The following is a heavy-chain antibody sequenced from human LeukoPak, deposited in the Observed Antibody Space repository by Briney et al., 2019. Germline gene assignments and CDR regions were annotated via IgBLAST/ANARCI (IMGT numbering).Heavy chain of an antibody. CDR3: AKDYNGVTYFDY. V-gene: IGHV3-23*01. Sequence: GGSLRLSCAASGFAFGSYAMGWVRQAPGKGLEWISVIRSSGGNTYYADSVKGRFSISRDNSKNTPYLQMNSLRAEDTAVYYCAKDYNGVTYFDYWGQGTLVTVSS. CDR2: IRSSGGNT. J-gene: IGHJ4*02. CDR1: GFAFGSYA. D-gene: IGHD2-8*01.